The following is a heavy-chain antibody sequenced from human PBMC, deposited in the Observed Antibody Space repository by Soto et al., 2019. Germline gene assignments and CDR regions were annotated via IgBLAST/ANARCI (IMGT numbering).Heavy chain of an antibody. CDR3: AHSSTGYYKEDYFGMDV. CDR2: INHSGST. Sequence: QVQLQQWGAGLLKPSETLSLTCAVYGASFSTYSWSWIRQPPGKGLEWIGEINHSGSTNYNPSLKSRVTISVDTSKNQFSLRLSSVTAADTAVYYCAHSSTGYYKEDYFGMDVWGQGTTVIVSS. J-gene: IGHJ6*02. V-gene: IGHV4-34*01. CDR1: GASFSTYS. D-gene: IGHD3-9*01.